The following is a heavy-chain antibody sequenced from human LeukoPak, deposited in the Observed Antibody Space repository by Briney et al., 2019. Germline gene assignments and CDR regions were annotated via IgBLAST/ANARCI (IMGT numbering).Heavy chain of an antibody. V-gene: IGHV4-59*01. J-gene: IGHJ4*02. CDR2: IYYSGST. D-gene: IGHD3-22*01. CDR1: GGSISTYY. CDR3: ARASPYYYDSSGYYYGYFDY. Sequence: SETLSLTCTVSGGSISTYYWSWIRQPPGKGLEWIGYIYYSGSTNYNPSLKSRVTISVDTSKNQFSLKLSSVTAADTAVYYCARASPYYYDSSGYYYGYFDYWGQGTLVTVSS.